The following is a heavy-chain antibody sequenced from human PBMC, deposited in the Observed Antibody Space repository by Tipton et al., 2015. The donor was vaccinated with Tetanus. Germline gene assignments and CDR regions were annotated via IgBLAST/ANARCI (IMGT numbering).Heavy chain of an antibody. CDR2: IYYSGDT. CDR3: AKDQGGGRVVRLNWFDP. CDR1: GGSINSGGYF. D-gene: IGHD6-6*01. Sequence: LRLSCSVSGGSINSGGYFWNWIRQQPGKGPEWIGYIYYSGDTFYNPSLKSRVTISVDTSKNQFSLKMNSVTAADTAMYYCAKDQGGGRVVRLNWFDPWGPGTLVTVSS. J-gene: IGHJ5*02. V-gene: IGHV4-31*02.